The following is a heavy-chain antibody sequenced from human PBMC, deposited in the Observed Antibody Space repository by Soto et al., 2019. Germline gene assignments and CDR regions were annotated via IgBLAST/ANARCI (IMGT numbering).Heavy chain of an antibody. CDR3: AKEDDAWTNGHFDI. V-gene: IGHV4-59*01. Sequence: SETLSLTCTVSGGSITTYQLSWIRQPPEKGLEWIGGYSGFTNYNPSLESRATISVDHSKNQFFLTLRSVTAADTAIYYCAKEDDAWTNGHFDIWGQGTMVTVSS. D-gene: IGHD2-8*01. CDR2: YSGFT. J-gene: IGHJ3*02. CDR1: GGSITTYQ.